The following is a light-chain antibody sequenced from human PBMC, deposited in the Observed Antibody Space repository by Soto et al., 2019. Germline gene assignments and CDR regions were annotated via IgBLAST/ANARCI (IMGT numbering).Light chain of an antibody. CDR1: QSVSSSY. Sequence: EILLTQSPGTLSLSPGERATLSCRASQSVSSSYLAWYQQKPGQAPRLLIYGASSRATGIPDRFSGSGSGTDFTLTISRVEPEDFAVYYCQQYGKTFGQGTKVEIK. CDR3: QQYGKT. J-gene: IGKJ1*01. CDR2: GAS. V-gene: IGKV3-20*01.